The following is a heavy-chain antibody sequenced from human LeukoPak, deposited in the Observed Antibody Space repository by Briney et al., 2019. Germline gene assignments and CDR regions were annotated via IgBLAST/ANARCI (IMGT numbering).Heavy chain of an antibody. CDR3: ARRSSGWDHFDY. Sequence: PSETLSLTCTVSGGSISSSSYYWGWIRQPPGNGLEWIGSIYYSGSTYYNPSLKSRVTISVDTSKNQFSLKLSSVTAADTAVYYCARRSSGWDHFDYWGQGTLVTVSS. CDR2: IYYSGST. D-gene: IGHD6-19*01. J-gene: IGHJ4*02. CDR1: GGSISSSSYY. V-gene: IGHV4-39*01.